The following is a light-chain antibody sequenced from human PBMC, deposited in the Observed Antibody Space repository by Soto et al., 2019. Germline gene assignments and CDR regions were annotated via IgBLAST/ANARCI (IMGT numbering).Light chain of an antibody. V-gene: IGLV2-14*01. Sequence: QSALTQPASVSGSPGQSITISCTGTSSDIGAYSYVSWYQHHPGKAPKLIIAEVSNRPSGVSSRFSGTESGNTASLTISGLQAEDEADYYCSSFTSRSAPFAFGTGT. CDR1: SSDIGAYSY. CDR2: EVS. CDR3: SSFTSRSAPFA. J-gene: IGLJ1*01.